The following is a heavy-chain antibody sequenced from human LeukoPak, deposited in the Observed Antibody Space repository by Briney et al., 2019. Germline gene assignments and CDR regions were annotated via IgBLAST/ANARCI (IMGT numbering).Heavy chain of an antibody. CDR1: GGTFSSYA. Sequence: ASVKVSCKASGGTFSSYAISWVRQAPGQGLEWMGGIIPIFGTANYAQKFQGRVTITADESTSTAYMELSSLRSEDTAVYYCATIVGATTIAFDIWGQGTMVTVSS. J-gene: IGHJ3*02. V-gene: IGHV1-69*01. CDR2: IIPIFGTA. D-gene: IGHD1-26*01. CDR3: ATIVGATTIAFDI.